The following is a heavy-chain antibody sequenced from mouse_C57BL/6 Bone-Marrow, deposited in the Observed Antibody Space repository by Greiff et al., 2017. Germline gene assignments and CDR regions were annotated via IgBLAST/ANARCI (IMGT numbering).Heavy chain of an antibody. Sequence: QVQLKESGAELVKPGASVKLSCKASGYTFTSYWMHWVKQRPGQGLEWIGMIHPNSGSTNYNEKFKSKATLTVDKSSSTAYMQLSSLTSEDSAVYYCARFITTMDYWGQGTSVTVSS. J-gene: IGHJ4*01. V-gene: IGHV1-64*01. D-gene: IGHD1-1*01. CDR2: IHPNSGST. CDR1: GYTFTSYW. CDR3: ARFITTMDY.